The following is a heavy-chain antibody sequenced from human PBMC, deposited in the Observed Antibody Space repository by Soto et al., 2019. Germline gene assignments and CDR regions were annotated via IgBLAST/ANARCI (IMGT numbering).Heavy chain of an antibody. Sequence: GESLKISWKGSGYSFTNYWIGWVRQMPGKGLEWMGSIYPGYSDTRYSPSFQGQVTMTWDTAISTAYMELSRLRSDDTAIYFCARGYCSSIGCSHYFDYWGQGTMVTVSS. V-gene: IGHV5-51*01. CDR3: ARGYCSSIGCSHYFDY. CDR2: IYPGYSDT. CDR1: GYSFTNYW. D-gene: IGHD2-2*01. J-gene: IGHJ4*02.